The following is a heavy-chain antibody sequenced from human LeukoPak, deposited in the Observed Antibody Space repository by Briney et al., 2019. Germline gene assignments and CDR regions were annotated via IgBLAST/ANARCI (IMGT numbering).Heavy chain of an antibody. J-gene: IGHJ3*02. D-gene: IGHD2-8*02. CDR1: GFTFSSYG. V-gene: IGHV3-23*01. CDR3: ARAWSRVDPFDM. Sequence: GGSLRLSCAASGFTFSSYGMSWVRQAPGKGLEWVSAISGSGGSTYYADSVKGRFTISRDNSKNTLYLQMNSLRAEDTAVYYCARAWSRVDPFDMWGQGTMVTVSS. CDR2: ISGSGGST.